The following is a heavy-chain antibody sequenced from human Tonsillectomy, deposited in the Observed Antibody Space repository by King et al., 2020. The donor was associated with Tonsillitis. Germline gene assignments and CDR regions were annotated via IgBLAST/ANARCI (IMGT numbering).Heavy chain of an antibody. D-gene: IGHD3-22*01. CDR3: ARVSMIVVVLDY. CDR2: MYYSGST. J-gene: IGHJ4*02. CDR1: GVSISSGGYC. V-gene: IGHV4-31*03. Sequence: LQLQESGPGLVKPSHTLSLTCTFSGVSISSGGYCWSWIRQHPGKCLEWIGSMYYSGSTYYHPSLKRRVTISVDTSKNQFAPKLSSVTAADTAVYYCARVSMIVVVLDYWGQGTLVTVSS.